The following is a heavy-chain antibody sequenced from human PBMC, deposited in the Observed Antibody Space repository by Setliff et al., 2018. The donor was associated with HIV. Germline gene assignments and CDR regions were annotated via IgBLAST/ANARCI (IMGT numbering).Heavy chain of an antibody. D-gene: IGHD6-19*01. V-gene: IGHV1-18*01. CDR2: ISTHLGDT. CDR3: ATELFIVVAGHTPTFDY. CDR1: GYDFSNYG. Sequence: ASVKVSCKTSGYDFSNYGITWVRKAPGQGLEWMGWISTHLGDTKYAEKFQGRVTITADTSTDTAYMELSSLRSEDTAVYYCATELFIVVAGHTPTFDYWGQGTLVTVSS. J-gene: IGHJ4*02.